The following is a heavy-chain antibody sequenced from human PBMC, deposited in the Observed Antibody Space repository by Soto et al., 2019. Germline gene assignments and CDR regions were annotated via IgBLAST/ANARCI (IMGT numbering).Heavy chain of an antibody. CDR3: ARDLRSTIFGVVISWFDP. D-gene: IGHD3-3*01. Sequence: TLSLTCTVSGGSISSGGYYWSWIRQHPGKGLEWIGYIYYSGSTYYNPSLKSRVTISVDTSKNQFSLKLSSVTAADTAVYYCARDLRSTIFGVVISWFDPWGQGTLVTVSS. V-gene: IGHV4-31*03. CDR2: IYYSGST. CDR1: GGSISSGGYY. J-gene: IGHJ5*02.